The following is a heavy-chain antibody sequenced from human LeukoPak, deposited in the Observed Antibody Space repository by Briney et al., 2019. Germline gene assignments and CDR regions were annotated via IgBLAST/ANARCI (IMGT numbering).Heavy chain of an antibody. CDR2: ISGSGGST. V-gene: IGHV3-23*01. CDR1: GFTFTSYA. J-gene: IGHJ4*02. D-gene: IGHD2-2*01. Sequence: GGSPRLSCAASGFTFTSYAVSWVRQAPGKRLEWVSAISGSGGSTYYAESVKGRFTISRDNSKNTLYLQMNSLRAEDTAVYYCAKDPLVSSQEYFDYWGQGTLVTVSS. CDR3: AKDPLVSSQEYFDY.